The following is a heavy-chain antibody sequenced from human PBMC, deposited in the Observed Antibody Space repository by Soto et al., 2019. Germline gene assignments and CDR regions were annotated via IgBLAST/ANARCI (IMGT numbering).Heavy chain of an antibody. V-gene: IGHV3-23*01. D-gene: IGHD2-21*01. CDR2: ISTSGYSR. J-gene: IGHJ4*02. CDR3: AKPDFEWPLWGYCFDY. CDR1: GFTFSSYA. Sequence: EVLLLESGGGLVQPGGSLRLSCAASGFTFSSYAMSWVRQAPGKGLEWVSAISTSGYSRYYADSVKGRFTISRDNSKNTLYLQMNSLRAEDTAVYYCAKPDFEWPLWGYCFDYWGQGTLVTVSS.